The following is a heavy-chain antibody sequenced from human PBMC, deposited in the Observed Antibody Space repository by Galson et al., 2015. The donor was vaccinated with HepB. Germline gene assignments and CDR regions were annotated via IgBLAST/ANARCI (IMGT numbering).Heavy chain of an antibody. V-gene: IGHV3-30*18. CDR1: GFTFSNYG. Sequence: SLRLSCAASGFTFSNYGMHWVRQAPGKGLDWVAVVSDDGNTKYHGDAMKGRFTISRDNSRNTLYLQMNSLRAEDAAVYYCAKSGNKYCTGGSCYFDYWGQGTLVTVSS. CDR3: AKSGNKYCTGGSCYFDY. D-gene: IGHD2-8*02. CDR2: VSDDGNTK. J-gene: IGHJ4*02.